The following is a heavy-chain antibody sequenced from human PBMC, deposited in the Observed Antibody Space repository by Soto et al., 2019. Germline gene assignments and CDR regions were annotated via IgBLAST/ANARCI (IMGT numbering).Heavy chain of an antibody. CDR2: IYYSGST. CDR1: GGSISSYY. J-gene: IGHJ4*02. Sequence: SETLSLTCTVSGGSISSYYWSWIRQPPGKGLEWIGYIYYSGSTNYNASLKSRVTTSVDRSKNQFSLKLSSVTAADTAVYYCATYNDYADYVFDYWGQGTLVTVSS. CDR3: ATYNDYADYVFDY. V-gene: IGHV4-59*01. D-gene: IGHD4-17*01.